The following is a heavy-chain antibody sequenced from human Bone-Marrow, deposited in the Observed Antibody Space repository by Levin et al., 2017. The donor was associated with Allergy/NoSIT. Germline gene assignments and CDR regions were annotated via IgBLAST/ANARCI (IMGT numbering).Heavy chain of an antibody. CDR2: ISSSSSYI. J-gene: IGHJ3*02. V-gene: IGHV3-21*01. D-gene: IGHD2-2*01. CDR3: ARGDRLKYCSSTSCYSTDAFDI. CDR1: GFTFSSYS. Sequence: GESLKISCAASGFTFSSYSMNWVRQAPGKGLEWVSSISSSSSYIYYADSVKGRFTISRDNAKNSLYLQMNSLRAEDTAVYYCARGDRLKYCSSTSCYSTDAFDIWGQGTMVTVSS.